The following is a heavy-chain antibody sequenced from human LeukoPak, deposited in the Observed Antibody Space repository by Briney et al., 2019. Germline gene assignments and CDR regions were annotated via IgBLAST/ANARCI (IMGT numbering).Heavy chain of an antibody. Sequence: SETLSLTCTVSGASVSSGSNYWSWIRQPPGKGLEWIGYISYTGNTNYNPSLKSRVTISVDTSKNQFSLKLSSVTAADTAVYYCARAYCTRTTCYMDDWAQGTLVTVSS. D-gene: IGHD2-2*02. CDR2: ISYTGNT. J-gene: IGHJ4*02. V-gene: IGHV4-61*01. CDR3: ARAYCTRTTCYMDD. CDR1: GASVSSGSNY.